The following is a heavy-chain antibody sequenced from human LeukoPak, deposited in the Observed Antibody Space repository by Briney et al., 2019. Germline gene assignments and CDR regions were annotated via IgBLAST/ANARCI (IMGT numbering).Heavy chain of an antibody. J-gene: IGHJ4*02. D-gene: IGHD2-15*01. CDR2: ISGSSSYI. CDR1: GFTFSTYN. Sequence: GGSLRLSCAASGFTFSTYNMNWVRQAPGKGLEWVSSISGSSSYIYYADSVKGRFSISRDNAKNSLYLQMNSLRAEDTAVYYCARAPYCSGGSCPLPNYYFDYWGQGTLVTVSS. CDR3: ARAPYCSGGSCPLPNYYFDY. V-gene: IGHV3-21*01.